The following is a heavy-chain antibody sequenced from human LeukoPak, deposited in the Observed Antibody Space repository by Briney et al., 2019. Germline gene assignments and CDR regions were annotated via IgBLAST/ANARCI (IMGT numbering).Heavy chain of an antibody. J-gene: IGHJ6*03. CDR1: VYTLLIHG. V-gene: IGHV1-18*01. Sequence: GASVKVSCKASVYTLLIHGSSCVPQAPGQGREWRGKTSANNRNTNSAQSLWGRDTMTTDTPTNTAYIELRTLRSDDTAVYYCARSQAVVSSSRYYYYMDVWGKGTTIIVSS. CDR2: TSANNRNT. CDR3: ARSQAVVSSSRYYYYMDV. D-gene: IGHD2-2*01.